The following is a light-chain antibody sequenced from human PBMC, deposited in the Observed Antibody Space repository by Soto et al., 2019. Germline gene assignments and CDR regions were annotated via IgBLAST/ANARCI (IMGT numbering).Light chain of an antibody. V-gene: IGKV1-39*01. CDR2: DAS. Sequence: DIQMTQSPSTLSASVGDRVTITCRASQNINRRLAWYQQKPGKAPNLLIYDASSLESGVPARFSGSGSGTDFSLTISSLQPEDFATYYCQQSYSTPRTFGQGTKVDIK. CDR1: QNINRR. J-gene: IGKJ1*01. CDR3: QQSYSTPRT.